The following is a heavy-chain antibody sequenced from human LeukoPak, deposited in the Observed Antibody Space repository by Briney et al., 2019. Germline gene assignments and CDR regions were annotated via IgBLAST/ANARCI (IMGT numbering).Heavy chain of an antibody. CDR1: GGSISSSSYY. Sequence: SETLSLTCTVSGGSISSSSYYWGWIRQPPGKGLEWIGSIYYSGSTYYNPSLKSRVTISVDTSKNQFSLKLSSVTAADTAVYYCASPNLDGDYWGQGTLVTVSS. J-gene: IGHJ4*02. D-gene: IGHD3-3*01. CDR2: IYYSGST. CDR3: ASPNLDGDY. V-gene: IGHV4-39*01.